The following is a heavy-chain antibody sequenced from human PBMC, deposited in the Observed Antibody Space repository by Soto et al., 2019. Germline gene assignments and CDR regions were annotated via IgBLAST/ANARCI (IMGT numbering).Heavy chain of an antibody. CDR1: GFTFSSYA. CDR3: ARGPNEIVATISATNWFDP. J-gene: IGHJ5*02. V-gene: IGHV3-30-3*01. D-gene: IGHD5-12*01. Sequence: GGSLRLSCAASGFTFSSYAMHWVRQAPGKGLEWVAVISYDGSNKYYADSVKGRFTISRDNSKNTLYLQMNSLRAEDTAVYYCARGPNEIVATISATNWFDPWGQGTLVTVSS. CDR2: ISYDGSNK.